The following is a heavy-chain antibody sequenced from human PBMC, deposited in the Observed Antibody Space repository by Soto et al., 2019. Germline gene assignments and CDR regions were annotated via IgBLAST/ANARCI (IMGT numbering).Heavy chain of an antibody. Sequence: QIQLVQSGTEVREPGASVKVSCQASGYTFTSYGIIWVRQAPGQGLELMGWISGYNNNKNYAQKYQARVTMTTDTYTRTAYMELRSLRSDDTAAYYCARVGAIAPAEGDYWGQGTLVTVAS. CDR3: ARVGAIAPAEGDY. CDR2: ISGYNNNK. CDR1: GYTFTSYG. D-gene: IGHD6-13*01. V-gene: IGHV1-18*01. J-gene: IGHJ4*02.